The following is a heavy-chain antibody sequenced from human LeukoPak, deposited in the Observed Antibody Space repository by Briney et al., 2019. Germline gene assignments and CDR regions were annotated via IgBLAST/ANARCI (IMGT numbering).Heavy chain of an antibody. Sequence: PSETLSLTCAVSGGSISSSNWWSWVRQPPGKGLEWIGEIYHSGSTNYNPSLKSRVTMSVDTSKNQFSLKLTSVAAADTAVYYCARDGYYFDSSGLPRFDYWGQGTLVTVSS. D-gene: IGHD3-22*01. V-gene: IGHV4-4*02. J-gene: IGHJ4*02. CDR2: IYHSGST. CDR1: GGSISSSNW. CDR3: ARDGYYFDSSGLPRFDY.